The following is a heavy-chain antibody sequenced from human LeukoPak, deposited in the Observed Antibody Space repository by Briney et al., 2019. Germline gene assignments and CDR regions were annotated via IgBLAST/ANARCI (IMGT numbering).Heavy chain of an antibody. J-gene: IGHJ4*02. V-gene: IGHV4-38-2*02. D-gene: IGHD3-22*01. Sequence: SETLSLTCTVSGYSISSGYYWGWIRQPPGKGLEWIGSIYHSGTTYYNPSLKSRVTISVDASKNQFSLKLSSVTAADTAVYYCARESDGIYYDSSGYYFDYWGQGTLVTVSS. CDR1: GYSISSGYY. CDR3: ARESDGIYYDSSGYYFDY. CDR2: IYHSGTT.